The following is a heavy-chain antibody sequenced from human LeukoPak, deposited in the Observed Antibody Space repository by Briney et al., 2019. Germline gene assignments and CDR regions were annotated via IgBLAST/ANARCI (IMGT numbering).Heavy chain of an antibody. V-gene: IGHV3-66*02. CDR1: GFTVSSNY. D-gene: IGHD2-2*01. Sequence: GGSLRLSCAASGFTVSSNYMSWVRQAPGKGLEWVSVIYSGGSTHYADSVKGRFTISRDNSKNTLYLQMNSLRAEDTAVYYCARRGDCSSTSCRHYYYYYMDVWGKGTTVTVSS. J-gene: IGHJ6*03. CDR3: ARRGDCSSTSCRHYYYYYMDV. CDR2: IYSGGST.